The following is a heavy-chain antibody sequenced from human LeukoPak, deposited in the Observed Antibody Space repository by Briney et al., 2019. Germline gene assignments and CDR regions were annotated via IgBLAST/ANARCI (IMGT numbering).Heavy chain of an antibody. J-gene: IGHJ4*02. CDR1: GFTFSSYS. CDR3: ARDRGLTDGYFDY. D-gene: IGHD3/OR15-3a*01. CDR2: ISSSSSTI. V-gene: IGHV3-48*01. Sequence: GGSLRLSCAASGFTFSSYSMNWVRRAPGKGLEWVSYISSSSSTIYYADSVKGRFTISRDNAKNSLYLQMNSLRAEDTAVYYCARDRGLTDGYFDYWGQGTLVTVSS.